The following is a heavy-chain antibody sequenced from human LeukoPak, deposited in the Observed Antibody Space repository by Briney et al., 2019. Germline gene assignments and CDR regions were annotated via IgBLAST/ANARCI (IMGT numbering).Heavy chain of an antibody. CDR1: GFTFSSYS. J-gene: IGHJ6*02. V-gene: IGHV3-48*04. Sequence: GGSLRLSCAASGFTFSSYSMNWVRQAPGKGLEWVSYISSSSSTIYYADSVKGRFTISRDNAKNSLYLQMNSLRAEDTAVYYCARLSSELGYGMDVWGQGTTVTVSS. D-gene: IGHD6-13*01. CDR2: ISSSSSTI. CDR3: ARLSSELGYGMDV.